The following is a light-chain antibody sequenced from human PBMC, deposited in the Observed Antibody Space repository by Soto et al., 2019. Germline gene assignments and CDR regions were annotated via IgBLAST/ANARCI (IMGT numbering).Light chain of an antibody. CDR3: VLYMGSGIPVV. J-gene: IGLJ2*01. CDR2: STN. V-gene: IGLV8-61*01. CDR1: SGSVSTSYY. Sequence: QPVVTQEPSFSVSPGGTVTLTCGLSSGSVSTSYYPSWYQQTPGQAPRTLIYSTNTRSSGVPDRFSGSILGNKAALTITGAQADDESDYYCVLYMGSGIPVVFGGGTKVTVL.